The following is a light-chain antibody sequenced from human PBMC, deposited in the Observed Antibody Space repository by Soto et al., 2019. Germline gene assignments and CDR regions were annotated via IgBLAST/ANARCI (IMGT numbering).Light chain of an antibody. V-gene: IGKV3-20*01. CDR2: GAS. CDR1: QSISSSY. J-gene: IGKJ2*01. Sequence: EIVLTQSPGTLSLSPGERATLSCRASQSISSSYIAWYQQNPGQAPRLLIHGASNRATGIPDRFSGSGSGTDFTLTISRLDPEDFAVYFCQQYGRSPPFTFGQGTKVEIK. CDR3: QQYGRSPPFT.